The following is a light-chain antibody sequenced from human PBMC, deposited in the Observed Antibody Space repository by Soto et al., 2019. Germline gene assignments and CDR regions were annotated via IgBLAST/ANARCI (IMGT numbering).Light chain of an antibody. J-gene: IGKJ2*01. CDR3: QQRSNWPPYT. V-gene: IGKV3-11*01. CDR2: DAS. CDR1: QSVSSY. Sequence: EIVLTQSPATLSLSPGERATLSCRASQSVSSYLAWCQQKPGQAPRLLIYDASNRATGIPARFSGSGSGTDFTRTFSSLEPEDFAVNYCQQRSNWPPYTFGQGTKLKIK.